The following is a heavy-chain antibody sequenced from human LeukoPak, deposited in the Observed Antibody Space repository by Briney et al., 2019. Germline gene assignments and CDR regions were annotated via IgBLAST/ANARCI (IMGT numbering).Heavy chain of an antibody. CDR3: ARIRVNVFDI. CDR2: IYYSGTT. J-gene: IGHJ3*02. CDR1: NSSIISYY. V-gene: IGHV4-59*01. D-gene: IGHD3-10*01. Sequence: SETLSLTCTVSNSSIISYYWTWIRQPPGKGLEWIGYIYYSGTTNYNPSLRSRVTMSVDTSKNQFSLKLSSVTAADTAVYYCARIRVNVFDIWGQGTMVTVSS.